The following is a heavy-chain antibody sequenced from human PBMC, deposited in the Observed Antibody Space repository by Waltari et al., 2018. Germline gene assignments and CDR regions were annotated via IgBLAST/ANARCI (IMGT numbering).Heavy chain of an antibody. CDR3: AKENNPLGIPGDYGMDV. V-gene: IGHV3-23*01. CDR1: GFTFSLSA. Sequence: EVQLLESGGGLVQPGGSLRLSCAASGFTFSLSAMSWVRQTPGKGVGGVSCIRGGGGRTYYGDSVRGRFTISRDNSKNALYLQMSSLSAEDAAVYYCAKENNPLGIPGDYGMDVWGQGTTVSVSS. CDR2: IRGGGGRT. J-gene: IGHJ6*02. D-gene: IGHD1-20*01.